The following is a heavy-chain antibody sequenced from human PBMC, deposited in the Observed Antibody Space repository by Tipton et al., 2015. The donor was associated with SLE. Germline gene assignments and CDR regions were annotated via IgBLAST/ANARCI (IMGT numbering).Heavy chain of an antibody. Sequence: TLSLTCSVSGVSTNTEDYFWGWIRQPPGKGLEWIGTVNYRATHYNPSLKSRVAISLDTSRDQFSLKVTSVTAADTAVYYCVRGPRGSSGYPNWGQGTLVTVSS. V-gene: IGHV4-39*07. CDR1: GVSTNTEDYF. J-gene: IGHJ4*02. CDR3: VRGPRGSSGYPN. CDR2: VNYRAT. D-gene: IGHD3-22*01.